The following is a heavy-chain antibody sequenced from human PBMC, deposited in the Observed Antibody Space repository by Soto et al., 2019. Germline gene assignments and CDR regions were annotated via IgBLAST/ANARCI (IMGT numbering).Heavy chain of an antibody. V-gene: IGHV1-18*01. J-gene: IGHJ6*02. D-gene: IGHD5-18*01. Sequence: QVHLMQSGGEVKKPGASVKVSCKTSGYTFTTYGVSWVRQAPGQGLEWMGWISPYNDNTNYAQKCQGIVTMTTDTATRTAYMALRSLRSDDTAVYYCARDVFYADLGRYTDGYSPPRYYGMDVWGQGTTVTVSS. CDR1: GYTFTTYG. CDR3: ARDVFYADLGRYTDGYSPPRYYGMDV. CDR2: ISPYNDNT.